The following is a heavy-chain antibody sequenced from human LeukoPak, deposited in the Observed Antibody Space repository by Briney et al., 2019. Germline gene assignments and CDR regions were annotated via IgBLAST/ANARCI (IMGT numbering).Heavy chain of an antibody. V-gene: IGHV1-69*06. CDR3: ARGGNSGWRTPNDDY. CDR2: IIPIFGSA. J-gene: IGHJ4*02. Sequence: GASVKVSCKASGYTFTSYGITWVRQAPGQGLEWMGGIIPIFGSANYAQKFQGRVTITADKSTSTAYMELSSLRSEDTAVYYCARGGNSGWRTPNDDYWGQGTLVTVSS. D-gene: IGHD6-19*01. CDR1: GYTFTSYG.